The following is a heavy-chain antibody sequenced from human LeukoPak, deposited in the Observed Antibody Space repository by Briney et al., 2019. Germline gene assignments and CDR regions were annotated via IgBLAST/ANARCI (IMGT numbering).Heavy chain of an antibody. CDR1: GFTVSNNY. D-gene: IGHD3-9*01. CDR3: ARRLCYFDWLSRDYYYGMDV. V-gene: IGHV3-53*04. CDR2: IYSGGST. J-gene: IGHJ6*02. Sequence: GGSLRLSCAASGFTVSNNYMSWVRQAPGKGLEWVSVIYSGGSTYYADSVKGRFTISRHNSKNTLYLQMNSLRAEDTAVYYCARRLCYFDWLSRDYYYGMDVWGQGTTVTVSS.